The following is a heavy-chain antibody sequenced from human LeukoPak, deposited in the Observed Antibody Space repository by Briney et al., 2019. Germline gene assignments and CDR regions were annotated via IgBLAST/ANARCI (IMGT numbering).Heavy chain of an antibody. CDR2: IYASGST. CDR3: ARGGSSWQSFDF. D-gene: IGHD6-13*01. J-gene: IGHJ4*02. Sequence: SETLSLTCTVYGGSISNYYLSWIRQPAGQGLEWIGRIYASGSTNYNPSLKSRITMSVDTSKNQFSLKLTSVTAADTAVYYCARGGSSWQSFDFWGQGTLVTVSS. V-gene: IGHV4-4*07. CDR1: GGSISNYY.